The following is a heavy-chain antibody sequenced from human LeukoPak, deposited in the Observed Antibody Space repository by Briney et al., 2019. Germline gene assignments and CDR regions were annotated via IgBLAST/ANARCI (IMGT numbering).Heavy chain of an antibody. V-gene: IGHV3-48*03. CDR2: ISSSGSTI. D-gene: IGHD3-16*01. J-gene: IGHJ3*02. CDR1: GFTLSSYE. CDR3: ARDFLGAYAFDI. Sequence: GGSLRLSCAASGFTLSSYEMNWVRQAPGKGLEWVSYISSSGSTIYYADSVKGRFTISRDNAKNSLYLQMNSLRAEDTAVYYCARDFLGAYAFDIWGQGTMVTVSS.